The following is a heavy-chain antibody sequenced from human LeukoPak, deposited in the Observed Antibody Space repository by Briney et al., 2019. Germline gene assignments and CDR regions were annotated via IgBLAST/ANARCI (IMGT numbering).Heavy chain of an antibody. D-gene: IGHD2-21*02. CDR1: GGSISSGGYY. Sequence: SETLSLTCTVSGGSISSGGYYWSWIRQHPGKGLDWIGYIYCRGCTYYHPPLKSRVTITEDPPKQQLPLKLTSMADADTGVHDCARYCGGDCYAPKGAFDIWGQGTMVTVSS. J-gene: IGHJ3*02. CDR3: ARYCGGDCYAPKGAFDI. CDR2: IYCRGCT. V-gene: IGHV4-31*03.